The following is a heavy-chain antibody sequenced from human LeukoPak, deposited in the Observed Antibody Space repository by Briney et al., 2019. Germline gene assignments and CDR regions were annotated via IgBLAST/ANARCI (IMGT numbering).Heavy chain of an antibody. D-gene: IGHD3-10*01. Sequence: PSETLSLTCAVYGGSFSGYYWSWIRQPPGEGLEWIGEVNHSGDTNYNPSLESRVTLSVDTSKNQFSLKLSSVTAADTSVYYCARGDPKTVVQGVLGIKYHYYYMDVWGKGTTVTVSS. V-gene: IGHV4-34*01. CDR1: GGSFSGYY. J-gene: IGHJ6*03. CDR3: ARGDPKTVVQGVLGIKYHYYYMDV. CDR2: VNHSGDT.